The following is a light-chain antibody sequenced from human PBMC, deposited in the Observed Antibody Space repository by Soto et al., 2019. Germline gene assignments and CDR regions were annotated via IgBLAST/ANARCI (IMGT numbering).Light chain of an antibody. CDR2: DVS. Sequence: QSALTQPASVSGSPGQSITISCTGTSSDVDTYNYVSWYQQYPGKAPKLMIHDVSNRPSGVSNRFSGSKSGNTASLTISGLQAEYEADYYCSSYTSSNTLGVFGGGTNLTVL. CDR1: SSDVDTYNY. V-gene: IGLV2-14*01. CDR3: SSYTSSNTLGV. J-gene: IGLJ2*01.